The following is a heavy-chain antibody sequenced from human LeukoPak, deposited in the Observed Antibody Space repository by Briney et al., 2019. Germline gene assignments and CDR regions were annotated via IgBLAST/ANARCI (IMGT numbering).Heavy chain of an antibody. CDR3: ARGSVELFDY. D-gene: IGHD1-7*01. CDR1: GFTFSSYA. CDR2: ISYDGSNK. V-gene: IGHV3-30*04. J-gene: IGHJ4*02. Sequence: GRSLRLSCAASGFTFSSYAMHWVRQAPGKGLEWVAAISYDGSNKYYADSVKGRFTISRDNSKNTLYLQMNSLRAEDTAVYYCARGSVELFDYWGQGTLVTVSS.